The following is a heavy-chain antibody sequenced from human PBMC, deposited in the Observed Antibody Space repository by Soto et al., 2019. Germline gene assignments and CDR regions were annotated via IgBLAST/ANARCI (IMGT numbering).Heavy chain of an antibody. J-gene: IGHJ4*02. CDR2: ISYDGSNK. D-gene: IGHD3-22*01. Sequence: GGSLRLCCAASGFTFSSYAMHWVRQAPGKGLEWVAVISYDGSNKYYADSVKGRFTISRDNSKNTLYLQMNSLRAEDTAVYYCARALQDYYDSCGYNDYWGQGTLVTVSS. V-gene: IGHV3-30-3*01. CDR3: ARALQDYYDSCGYNDY. CDR1: GFTFSSYA.